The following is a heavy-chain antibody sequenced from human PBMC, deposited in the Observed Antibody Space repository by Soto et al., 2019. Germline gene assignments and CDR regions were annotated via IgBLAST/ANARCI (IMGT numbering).Heavy chain of an antibody. V-gene: IGHV3-11*06. CDR2: ISSSSSYT. CDR3: AGPGGTGTYSKSYYYYGMDV. J-gene: IGHJ6*02. CDR1: GFTFSDYY. Sequence: GGSLRLSCAASGFTFSDYYMSWIRQAPGKGLEWVSYISSSSSYTNYADSVKGRFTISRDNSKNTLYLQMNSLRAEDTAVYYCAGPGGTGTYSKSYYYYGMDVWGEGTTVTVS. D-gene: IGHD1-1*01.